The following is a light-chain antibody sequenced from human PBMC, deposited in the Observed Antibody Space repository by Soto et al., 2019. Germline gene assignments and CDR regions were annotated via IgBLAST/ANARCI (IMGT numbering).Light chain of an antibody. CDR1: SSDVGGYNY. Sequence: QSALTQPASVSGSPGQSITISCTGTSSDVGGYNYVSWYQQHPGKAPKLMIYGVSNRPSGVSNRFSGSKSANTASLTISGLQAEDEADYYCCSYAGTYTLVFGGGTKLTVL. V-gene: IGLV2-14*01. J-gene: IGLJ3*02. CDR3: CSYAGTYTLV. CDR2: GVS.